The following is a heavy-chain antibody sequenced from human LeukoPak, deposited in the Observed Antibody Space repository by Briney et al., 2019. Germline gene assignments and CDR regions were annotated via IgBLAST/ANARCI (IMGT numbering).Heavy chain of an antibody. V-gene: IGHV3-23*01. Sequence: GGSLRLSCAASGFTFSSYAMTWVRQAPGKGLEWVSGVSGSGGRAYYADSVKGRFTISRDNSKNTLYLQMNSLRAEDTAVYYWGKRREDCCGVIFSYFDSGAQEPLFPVS. CDR3: GKRREDCCGVIFSYFDS. J-gene: IGHJ4*02. CDR2: VSGSGGRA. CDR1: GFTFSSYA. D-gene: IGHD2-15*01.